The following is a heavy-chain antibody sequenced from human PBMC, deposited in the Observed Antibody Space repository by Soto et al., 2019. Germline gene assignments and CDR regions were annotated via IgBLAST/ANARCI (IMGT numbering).Heavy chain of an antibody. Sequence: ASVKVSCKASGYTLTSYYMHWVRQAPGQGLEWMGIINPSGGSTSYAQKFQGRVTMTRDTSTSTVYMELSSLRSEDTAVYYCARGLGSSGWYSPWDAFDIWGQGTMVTVSS. D-gene: IGHD6-19*01. CDR1: GYTLTSYY. CDR3: ARGLGSSGWYSPWDAFDI. CDR2: INPSGGST. J-gene: IGHJ3*02. V-gene: IGHV1-46*01.